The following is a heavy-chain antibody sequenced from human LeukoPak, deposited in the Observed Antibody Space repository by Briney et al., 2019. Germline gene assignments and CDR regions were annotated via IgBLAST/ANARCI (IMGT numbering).Heavy chain of an antibody. CDR2: IYSGGNT. V-gene: IGHV3-66*01. Sequence: GGSLRLSCAASGFTVSSNYMSWVRQAPGKGLECVSVIYSGGNTYYADSVKGRFTISRDNSKNTLYLQMNSLRAEDTAVYYCTRKTDSGGQGDYWGPGTLVTVSS. CDR3: TRKTDSGGQGDY. CDR1: GFTVSSNY. D-gene: IGHD3-22*01. J-gene: IGHJ4*02.